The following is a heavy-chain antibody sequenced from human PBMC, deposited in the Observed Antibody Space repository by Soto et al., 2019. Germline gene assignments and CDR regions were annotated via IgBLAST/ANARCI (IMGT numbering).Heavy chain of an antibody. D-gene: IGHD2-21*02. CDR2: ISPYNGDR. J-gene: IGHJ4*02. CDR3: ARRVDYCGGDCYFY. CDR1: GYTFISFG. Sequence: ASVKVSCKASGYTFISFGISWVRQAPGQGLEWMGWISPYNGDRDYAQKFQGRVTMTTDTSTSTAYMELRSLRSADTAVYYCARRVDYCGGDCYFYWGRGSLVTVSS. V-gene: IGHV1-18*04.